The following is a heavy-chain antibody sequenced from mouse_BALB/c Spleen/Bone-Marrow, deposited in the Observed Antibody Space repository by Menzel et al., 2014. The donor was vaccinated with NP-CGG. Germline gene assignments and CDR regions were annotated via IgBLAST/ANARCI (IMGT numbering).Heavy chain of an antibody. D-gene: IGHD2-14*01. V-gene: IGHV1-14*01. Sequence: VQLKESGPELVKPGASVKMSCKASGYTFTSYVMHWVKQKPGQGLEWIGYINPYNDGTKYNEKFKGKATLTSDKSSSTAYMELSSLTSEDSAVYYCARGGGYDGFAYWGQGTLVTVSA. J-gene: IGHJ3*01. CDR1: GYTFTSYV. CDR2: INPYNDGT. CDR3: ARGGGYDGFAY.